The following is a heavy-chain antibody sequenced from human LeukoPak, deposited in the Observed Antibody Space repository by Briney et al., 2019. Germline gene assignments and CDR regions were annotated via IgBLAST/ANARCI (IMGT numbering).Heavy chain of an antibody. Sequence: GGSLRLSCAASRFSFSYYWMSWVRQAPGKGLEWVALINLDGSEKYYVDPVKGRFTISRDNAKNSLYLQMNSLRAEDTAIYSCARAGSPGSVDYWGQGTLVTVSS. J-gene: IGHJ4*02. D-gene: IGHD3-10*01. CDR3: ARAGSPGSVDY. CDR1: RFSFSYYW. V-gene: IGHV3-7*01. CDR2: INLDGSEK.